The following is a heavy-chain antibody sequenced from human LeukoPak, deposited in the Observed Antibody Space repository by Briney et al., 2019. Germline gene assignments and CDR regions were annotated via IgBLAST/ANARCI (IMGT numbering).Heavy chain of an antibody. CDR2: IWYDESNK. V-gene: IGHV3-33*06. CDR3: AKDLRELPDY. D-gene: IGHD1-26*01. J-gene: IGHJ4*02. CDR1: GLTFSSNG. Sequence: PGGPLRPSCEALGLTFSSNGLTWAGQAQGKGLEWVAVIWYDESNKYYADSVKGRFTISRDNSKNTLYLQMNSLRAEDTAVYYCAKDLRELPDYWGQGTLVTVSS.